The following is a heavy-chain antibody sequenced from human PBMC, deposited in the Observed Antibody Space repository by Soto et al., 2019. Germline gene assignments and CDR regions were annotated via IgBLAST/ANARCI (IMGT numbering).Heavy chain of an antibody. V-gene: IGHV1-18*04. J-gene: IGHJ4*02. CDR3: ARDYDFWSGYYSGY. Sequence: ASVNVSCKASGYTFTSYGISWVRQAPGQGLEWMGWISAYNGNTNYAQKLQGRVTMTTDTSTSTAYMELRSLRSDDTAVYYCARDYDFWSGYYSGYWGQGSLVTVSS. CDR2: ISAYNGNT. CDR1: GYTFTSYG. D-gene: IGHD3-3*01.